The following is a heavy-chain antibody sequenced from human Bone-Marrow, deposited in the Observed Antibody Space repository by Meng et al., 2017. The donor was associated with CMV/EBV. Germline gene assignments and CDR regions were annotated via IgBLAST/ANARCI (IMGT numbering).Heavy chain of an antibody. CDR3: ARLGGSSDH. V-gene: IGHV1-69*08. J-gene: IGHJ5*02. Sequence: VSCKASGGAFSSHRISWVRQAPGQGLEWMGRIFPILHTPNYAQKFQGRFRITADKSTGTVNMELSSLRSDDTAVYYCARLGGSSDHWGQGTLVTVSS. D-gene: IGHD3-16*01. CDR2: IFPILHTP. CDR1: GGAFSSHR.